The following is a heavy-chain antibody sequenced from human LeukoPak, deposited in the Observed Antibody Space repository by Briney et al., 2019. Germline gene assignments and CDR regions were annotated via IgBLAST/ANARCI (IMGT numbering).Heavy chain of an antibody. CDR2: IIPIFGTA. CDR3: ARVIAAPGDYYYYYMDV. Sequence: GASVKVSCKASGYTFTSYAMNWVRQAPGQGLEWMGGIIPIFGTANYAQKFQGRVTTTADKSTSTAYMELSSLRSEDTAVYYCARVIAAPGDYYYYYMDVWGKGTTVTVSS. CDR1: GYTFTSYA. J-gene: IGHJ6*03. D-gene: IGHD6-6*01. V-gene: IGHV1-69*06.